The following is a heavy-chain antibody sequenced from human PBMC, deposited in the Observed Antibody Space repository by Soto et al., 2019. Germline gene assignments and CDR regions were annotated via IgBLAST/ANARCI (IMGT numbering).Heavy chain of an antibody. CDR2: IYHSGST. D-gene: IGHD2-15*01. J-gene: IGHJ5*02. CDR1: GYSISSGYY. Sequence: PSETLSLTCAVSGYSISSGYYWGWIRQPPGKGLEWIGSIYHSGSTYYNPSLKRRVTISVDTSKNQFSLKLSPVPAAATPVHYWWTAPRDIVVVVAAPGSGWFDPWGQGTLVTVSS. CDR3: WTAPRDIVVVVAAPGSGWFDP. V-gene: IGHV4-38-2*01.